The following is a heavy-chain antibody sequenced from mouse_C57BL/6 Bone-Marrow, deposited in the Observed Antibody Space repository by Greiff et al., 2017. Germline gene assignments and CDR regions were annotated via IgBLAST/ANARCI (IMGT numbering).Heavy chain of an antibody. V-gene: IGHV5-6*01. CDR2: VSSGGSYT. J-gene: IGHJ4*01. D-gene: IGHD4-1*01. CDR3: ATPVNWVYAMDY. Sequence: EVMLVESGGDLVKPGGSLKLSCAASGFTFSSYGMSWVRQTPDKRLEWVATVSSGGSYTYYPDSVKGRFTISRDNAKNTLYLQMSSLKSEDTAMYYCATPVNWVYAMDYWGQGTSVTVSS. CDR1: GFTFSSYG.